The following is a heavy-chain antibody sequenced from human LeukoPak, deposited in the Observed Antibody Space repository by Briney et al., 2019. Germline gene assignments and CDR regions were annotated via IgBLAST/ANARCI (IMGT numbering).Heavy chain of an antibody. Sequence: NPSETLSLTCTVSGVSIISYYWSWIRQPPGKGLEWIAFIHSSGSTYYNPSLKSRVTISVDTSKNQFSLKLISVTAADTAVYYCARAQLRYFDWSPWSIGFDPWGQGTLVTVSS. J-gene: IGHJ5*02. CDR2: IHSSGST. V-gene: IGHV4-59*12. CDR3: ARAQLRYFDWSPWSIGFDP. D-gene: IGHD3-9*01. CDR1: GVSIISYY.